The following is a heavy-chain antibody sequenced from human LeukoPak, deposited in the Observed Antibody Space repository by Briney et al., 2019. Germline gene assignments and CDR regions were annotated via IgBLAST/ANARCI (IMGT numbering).Heavy chain of an antibody. J-gene: IGHJ1*01. CDR2: IYHSGST. V-gene: IGHV4-59*12. D-gene: IGHD1-26*01. CDR3: ARGLIVGAQGPHH. CDR1: GGSISSYY. Sequence: PSETLSLTCTVSGGSISSYYWSWIRQPPGKGLEWIGEIYHSGSTNYNPSLKSRVTISVDKSKNQFSLKLSSVTAADTAVYYCARGLIVGAQGPHHWGQGTLVIVSS.